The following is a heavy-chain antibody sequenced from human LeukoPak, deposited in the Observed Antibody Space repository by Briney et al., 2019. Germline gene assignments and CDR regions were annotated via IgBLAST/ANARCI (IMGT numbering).Heavy chain of an antibody. D-gene: IGHD5-12*01. CDR2: INPSRCDT. J-gene: IGHJ4*02. CDR1: GYTFTGYW. Sequence: ASVPVSCKASGYTFTGYWMHWVRQAPGQGLEWMGWINPSRCDTNYVQKFQGRVTMTRNTSISTAYMELSRLRSDDTAVYYCLSDYDLYYWGQGTLVTVSS. V-gene: IGHV1-2*02. CDR3: LSDYDLYY.